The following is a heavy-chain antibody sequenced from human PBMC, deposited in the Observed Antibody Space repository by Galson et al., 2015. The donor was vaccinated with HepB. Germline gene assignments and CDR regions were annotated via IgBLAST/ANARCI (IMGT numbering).Heavy chain of an antibody. Sequence: SLRLSCAASGFSFSNDWMHWVRQAPGKGLEWVSAISGSGGSTYYADSVKGRFTISRDNSKNTLYLQMNSLRAEDTAVYYCAKRVDYYDSSGYFPEPQRDYWGQGTLVTVSS. J-gene: IGHJ4*02. D-gene: IGHD3-22*01. V-gene: IGHV3-23*01. CDR2: ISGSGGST. CDR1: GFSFSNDW. CDR3: AKRVDYYDSSGYFPEPQRDY.